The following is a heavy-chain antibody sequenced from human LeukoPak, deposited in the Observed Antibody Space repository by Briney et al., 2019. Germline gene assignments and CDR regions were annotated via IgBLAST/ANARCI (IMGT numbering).Heavy chain of an antibody. V-gene: IGHV3-9*01. CDR3: ARDLKGVYYYGMDV. D-gene: IGHD3-10*01. CDR1: GFTFDDYA. Sequence: GGSLRLSCAASGFTFDDYAMHWVRQAPGKGLEWVSGISWNSGSIGYVDSVKGRFTISRDNAKNSLYLQMNSLRAEDTAVYYCARDLKGVYYYGMDVWGQGTTVTVSS. CDR2: ISWNSGSI. J-gene: IGHJ6*02.